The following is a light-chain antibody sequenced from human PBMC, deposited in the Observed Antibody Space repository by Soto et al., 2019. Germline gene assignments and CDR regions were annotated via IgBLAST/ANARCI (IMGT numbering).Light chain of an antibody. J-gene: IGLJ1*01. V-gene: IGLV2-8*01. CDR2: EVS. Sequence: QSALTQPPSASGAIGQSVTISCTGTSSDVGGYNYVSWYQQHPGKAPKLMIYEVSERPSGVPDRFSGSKSGNTASLTVSGLQADDEADYYCSSYSGTNYHYVFGTGTKVPVL. CDR1: SSDVGGYNY. CDR3: SSYSGTNYHYV.